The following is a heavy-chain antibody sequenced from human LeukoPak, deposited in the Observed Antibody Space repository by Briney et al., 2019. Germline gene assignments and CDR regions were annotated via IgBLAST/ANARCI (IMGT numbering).Heavy chain of an antibody. J-gene: IGHJ3*02. V-gene: IGHV4-34*01. CDR1: GGSFSGYY. Sequence: PSETLSLTCTVYGGSFSGYYWSWIRQPPGKGLEWIGEINHSGSTNYNSSLKSRVTISVDTSKNQFSLKLSSVTAADTAVYYCARGYAFDIWGQGTMVTVSS. CDR2: INHSGST. CDR3: ARGYAFDI.